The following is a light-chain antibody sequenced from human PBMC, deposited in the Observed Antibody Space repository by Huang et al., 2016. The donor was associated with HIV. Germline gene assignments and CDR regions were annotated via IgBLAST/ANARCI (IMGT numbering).Light chain of an antibody. Sequence: IQLTQSPSSLSASVGDSVTITCRASQVINSYLAWYLQRPGKAPELLIYAASTLQIGVPSRFSGSGSGTNFTLTIRSLQPEDFATYYCQQLHTYPLTFGGGTKVEIK. V-gene: IGKV1-9*01. J-gene: IGKJ4*01. CDR3: QQLHTYPLT. CDR2: AAS. CDR1: QVINSY.